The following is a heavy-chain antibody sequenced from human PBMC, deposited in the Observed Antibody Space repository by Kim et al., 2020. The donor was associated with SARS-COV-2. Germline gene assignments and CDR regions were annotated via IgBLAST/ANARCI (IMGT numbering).Heavy chain of an antibody. V-gene: IGHV3-74*01. Sequence: ADSVKGRFAISRDNARNTLYLQMNGLRAEDTAVYYCAIQYYFDSSGYVDYRGQGTLVTVTS. J-gene: IGHJ4*02. D-gene: IGHD3-22*01. CDR3: AIQYYFDSSGYVDY.